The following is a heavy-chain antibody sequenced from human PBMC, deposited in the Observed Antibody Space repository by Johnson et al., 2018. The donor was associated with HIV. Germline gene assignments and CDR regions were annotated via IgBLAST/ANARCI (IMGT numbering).Heavy chain of an antibody. V-gene: IGHV3-30-3*02. J-gene: IGHJ3*02. CDR2: ISYDGSNK. Sequence: QVQLVESGGGVVQPGRSLRLSCAASGFTFSSYAMHWVRQAPGKGLEWVAVISYDGSNKYYADSVKGRFTVSRDNSKNTLFLQMTSLRAEDTAVYYCAKYGGHGTYFSAFEIWGQGTMVTVSS. D-gene: IGHD1-26*01. CDR1: GFTFSSYA. CDR3: AKYGGHGTYFSAFEI.